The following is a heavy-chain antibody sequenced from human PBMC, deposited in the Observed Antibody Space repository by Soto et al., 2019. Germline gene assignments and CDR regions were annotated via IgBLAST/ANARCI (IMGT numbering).Heavy chain of an antibody. J-gene: IGHJ6*02. V-gene: IGHV5-10-1*01. CDR2: IDPSDSYT. D-gene: IGHD6-6*01. CDR3: ARRLYGSSLDYYGMDV. CDR1: GYNFTSYW. Sequence: GESLKISCTGSGYNFTSYWISWVRQMTGKGLEWMGRIDPSDSYTNYSPSFQGHVTISADKSISTAYLQWSSLKASDTAMYYCARRLYGSSLDYYGMDVWGQGTTVTVSS.